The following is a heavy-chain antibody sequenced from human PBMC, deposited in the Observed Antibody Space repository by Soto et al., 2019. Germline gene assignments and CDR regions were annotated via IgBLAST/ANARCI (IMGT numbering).Heavy chain of an antibody. D-gene: IGHD1-1*01. Sequence: QVQLVQSGAEVKKPGASVKVSCKASGYTFTSYDINWVRQATGQGLEWMGWMNPNSGNTGYAQKFQGRVTMTRNTSISTAYMEMSSLRSEDTAVYYCARERTGTTSNWFDPWGQGTLVTVSS. CDR3: ARERTGTTSNWFDP. CDR1: GYTFTSYD. CDR2: MNPNSGNT. V-gene: IGHV1-8*01. J-gene: IGHJ5*02.